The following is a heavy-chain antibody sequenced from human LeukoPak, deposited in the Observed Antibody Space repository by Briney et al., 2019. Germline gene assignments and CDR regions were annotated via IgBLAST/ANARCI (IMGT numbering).Heavy chain of an antibody. Sequence: SETLSLTCTVSGGSISSGSYYWTWVRQSPGKGLEWIGYMSYSGSTNYNPSLKSRVTISGDTSKSQFSLKLTSVTAADTAVYYCARYYGSYNLLDPWGQGTLVTVSS. J-gene: IGHJ5*02. D-gene: IGHD3-10*01. CDR1: GGSISSGSYY. V-gene: IGHV4-61*01. CDR2: MSYSGST. CDR3: ARYYGSYNLLDP.